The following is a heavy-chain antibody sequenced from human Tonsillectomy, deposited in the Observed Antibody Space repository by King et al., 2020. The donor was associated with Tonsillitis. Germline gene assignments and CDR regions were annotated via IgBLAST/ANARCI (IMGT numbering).Heavy chain of an antibody. V-gene: IGHV3-23*04. CDR3: ATVDGYCSGGSCHNWFDP. CDR2: ISGSGGGT. Sequence: VQLVESGGGLVQPGGSLRLSCAASGFTFSNYAMSWVRQAPGKGLEWVSSISGSGGGTYYADSVKGRLIISRDNSKNTLYLQMNSLRAEDTAVYYCATVDGYCSGGSCHNWFDPWGQGTLVTVSS. J-gene: IGHJ5*02. CDR1: GFTFSNYA. D-gene: IGHD2-15*01.